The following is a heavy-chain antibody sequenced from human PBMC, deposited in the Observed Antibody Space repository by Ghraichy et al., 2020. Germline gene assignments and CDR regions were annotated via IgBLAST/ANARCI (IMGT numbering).Heavy chain of an antibody. CDR1: GFTFSSYG. CDR3: ARKAVAGTWGIDY. CDR2: IWYDGSNK. Sequence: GESLRLSCAASGFTFSSYGMHWVRQAPGKGLEWVAVIWYDGSNKYYADSVKGRFTISRDNSKNTLYLQMNSLRAEDTAVYYCARKAVAGTWGIDYWGQGTLVTVSS. V-gene: IGHV3-33*01. D-gene: IGHD6-19*01. J-gene: IGHJ4*02.